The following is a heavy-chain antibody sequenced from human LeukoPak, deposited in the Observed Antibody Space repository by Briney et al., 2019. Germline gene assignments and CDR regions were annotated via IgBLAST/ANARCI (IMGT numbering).Heavy chain of an antibody. CDR3: ARENSYGHLDY. V-gene: IGHV4-34*01. J-gene: IGHJ4*02. D-gene: IGHD5-18*01. CDR2: INHSGST. CDR1: GGSFSGYY. Sequence: PSETLSLTCAVCGGSFSGYYWSWIRQPPGKGLEWIGEINHSGSTNYNPSLKSRVTISVDTSKNQFSLKLSSVTAADTAVYYCARENSYGHLDYWGQGTLVTVSS.